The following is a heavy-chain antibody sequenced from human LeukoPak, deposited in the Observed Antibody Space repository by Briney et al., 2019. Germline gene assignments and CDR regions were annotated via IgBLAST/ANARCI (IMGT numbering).Heavy chain of an antibody. CDR3: ARRGGDYFDY. Sequence: PGGSQRLSCAASGFTFSSYWMHWVRQVPGKGLVWVSRIKNDGSSTSYADSEKGRFTISRDNAKNTLYLQMNSLRAEDTAVYYCARRGGDYFDYWGQGTLVTVSS. J-gene: IGHJ4*02. D-gene: IGHD4-17*01. CDR1: GFTFSSYW. CDR2: IKNDGSST. V-gene: IGHV3-74*01.